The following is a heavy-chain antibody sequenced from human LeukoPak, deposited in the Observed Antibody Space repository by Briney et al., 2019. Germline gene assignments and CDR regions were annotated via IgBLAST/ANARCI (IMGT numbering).Heavy chain of an antibody. CDR3: ARAQDLGYRFYGMDV. J-gene: IGHJ6*02. Sequence: ASVKVSCKASGYTFTGYYMHWVRQAPGQGLEWMGWINPNSGGTNYAQKFQGWVTMTRDTSISTAYMELSRLRSDDTAVYYCARAQDLGYRFYGMDVWGQGTTVTVSS. CDR1: GYTFTGYY. V-gene: IGHV1-2*04. CDR2: INPNSGGT. D-gene: IGHD5-18*01.